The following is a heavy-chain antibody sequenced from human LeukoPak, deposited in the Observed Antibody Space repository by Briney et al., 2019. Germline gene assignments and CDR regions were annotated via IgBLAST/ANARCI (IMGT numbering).Heavy chain of an antibody. V-gene: IGHV4-61*01. J-gene: IGHJ4*02. Sequence: SETLSLTCTVSGGSVSSCSYYWTWIRQPTGKGLEWIRYIYNRGSTYYNPSHKSRVTISVDTSKNQFSLKLGSVTAADTAVYYCAGVGDCSSTSCFVYYWGEGALVTVSS. CDR3: AGVGDCSSTSCFVYY. CDR2: IYNRGST. D-gene: IGHD2-2*01. CDR1: GGSVSSCSYY.